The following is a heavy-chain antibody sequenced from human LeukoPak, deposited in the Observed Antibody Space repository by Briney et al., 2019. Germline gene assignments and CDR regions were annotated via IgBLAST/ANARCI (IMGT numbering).Heavy chain of an antibody. CDR3: ARDLSSWSLFSQYYYYYMDV. CDR2: ISAYNGNT. CDR1: GYTFTSYG. J-gene: IGHJ6*03. Sequence: EASVKVSCKASGYTFTSYGISWVRQAPGQGLEWMGWISAYNGNTNYAQKLQGRVTMTTDTSTSTAYMELRSLRSDDTAVYYCARDLSSWSLFSQYYYYYMDVWGKGTTVTVSS. V-gene: IGHV1-18*01. D-gene: IGHD6-13*01.